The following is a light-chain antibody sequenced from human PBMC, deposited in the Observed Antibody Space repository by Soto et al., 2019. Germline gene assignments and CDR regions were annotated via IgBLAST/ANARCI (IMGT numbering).Light chain of an antibody. CDR1: QSISSW. J-gene: IGKJ1*01. V-gene: IGKV1-5*03. Sequence: DIQMTQSPSTLSASVGDRVTITSRASQSISSWLAWYQHKPGKAPKLLIYKASTLDDGVPSRFSGSGSGTEFTLTISSLQPDDFATYYCQQYNTYSRTFGQGTKVEI. CDR3: QQYNTYSRT. CDR2: KAS.